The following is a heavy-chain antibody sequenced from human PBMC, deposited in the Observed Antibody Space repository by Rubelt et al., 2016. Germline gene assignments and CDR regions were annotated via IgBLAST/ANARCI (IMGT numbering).Heavy chain of an antibody. CDR2: INHSGST. J-gene: IGHJ5*02. CDR1: GGSFSGYY. Sequence: QVQLQQWGAGLLKPSETLSLTCAVYGGSFSGYYWSWIRQPPGKWLEWLGEINHSGSTNYNPSLKSRVNISVDTSKNQCSLKLSSVTAAETAVYYCARDLALGEWEPDDWFDPWGQGTLVTVSS. V-gene: IGHV4-34*01. CDR3: ARDLALGEWEPDDWFDP. D-gene: IGHD1-26*01.